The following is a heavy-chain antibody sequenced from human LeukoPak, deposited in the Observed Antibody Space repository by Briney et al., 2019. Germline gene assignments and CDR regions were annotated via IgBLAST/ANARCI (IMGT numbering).Heavy chain of an antibody. CDR2: ISAYNGNT. J-gene: IGHJ6*03. D-gene: IGHD2-2*01. Sequence: ASVKVSCKASGYTLTSYGISWVRQAPGQELEWMGWISAYNGNTRYAQKLQGRVTMTTDSSTSTAYMELRSLRFDDTAVYYCARGPIIDIVVIPAAADYYHMDVWGKGTTVTVSS. V-gene: IGHV1-18*01. CDR1: GYTLTSYG. CDR3: ARGPIIDIVVIPAAADYYHMDV.